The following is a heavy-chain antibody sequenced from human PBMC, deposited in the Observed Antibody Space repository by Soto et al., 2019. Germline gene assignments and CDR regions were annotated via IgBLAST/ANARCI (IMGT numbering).Heavy chain of an antibody. CDR1: GFTLSSYG. Sequence: GGALRLSCAASGFTLSSYGIHWVRHAPGKGLEWVAVIWYDGSNKYYADSVKGRFTISRDNSKNTLYLQMNSLRAEDTAVYYCARDNGYYDSSGYFLFDYWGQGTLVTVSS. D-gene: IGHD3-22*01. J-gene: IGHJ4*02. CDR3: ARDNGYYDSSGYFLFDY. V-gene: IGHV3-33*01. CDR2: IWYDGSNK.